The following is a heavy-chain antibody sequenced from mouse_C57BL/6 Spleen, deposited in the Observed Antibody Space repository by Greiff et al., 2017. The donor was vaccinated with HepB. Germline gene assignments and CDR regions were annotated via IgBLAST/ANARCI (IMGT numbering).Heavy chain of an antibody. V-gene: IGHV1-22*01. CDR1: GYTFTDYN. J-gene: IGHJ4*01. Sequence: DVKLQESGPELVKPGASVKMSCKASGYTFTDYNMHWVKQSHGKSLEWIGYINPNNGGTSYNQKFKGKATLTVNKSSSTAYMELRSLTSEDSAVYYCARGGSHYYAMDYWGQGTSVTVSS. CDR2: INPNNGGT. CDR3: ARGGSHYYAMDY.